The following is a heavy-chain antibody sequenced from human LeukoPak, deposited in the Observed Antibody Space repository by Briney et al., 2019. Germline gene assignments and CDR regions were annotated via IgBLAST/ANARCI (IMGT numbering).Heavy chain of an antibody. D-gene: IGHD2-15*01. J-gene: IGHJ3*02. CDR3: AKIHQNRVVVGAKGAFDI. Sequence: GGSLRLSCAASGFTFSSYWTHWVRQAPGKGLVWVSRIDTDGSSTIYADSVKGRFTISRDSSKDTVYLQMDSLRAEDTAIYYCAKIHQNRVVVGAKGAFDIWGQGTVVTVSS. V-gene: IGHV3-74*01. CDR2: IDTDGSST. CDR1: GFTFSSYW.